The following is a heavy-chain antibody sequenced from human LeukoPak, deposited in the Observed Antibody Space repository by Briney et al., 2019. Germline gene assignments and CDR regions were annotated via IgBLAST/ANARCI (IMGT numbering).Heavy chain of an antibody. CDR1: GFTVNTHF. Sequence: TGGSLRLSCAASGFTVNTHFMSWVRQAPGKGLEWVSVIYHGDRTYYADSVKGRFTISRDNSKNTLYLQMKSLGAEDTAVYFCAKRGVVIRVILVGFHKEAYYFDSWGQGALVTVSS. CDR3: AKRGVVIRVILVGFHKEAYYFDS. D-gene: IGHD3-22*01. V-gene: IGHV3-66*02. CDR2: IYHGDRT. J-gene: IGHJ4*02.